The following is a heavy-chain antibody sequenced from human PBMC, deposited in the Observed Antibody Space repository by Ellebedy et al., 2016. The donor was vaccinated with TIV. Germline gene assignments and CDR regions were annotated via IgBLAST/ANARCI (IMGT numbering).Heavy chain of an antibody. J-gene: IGHJ4*02. Sequence: GESLKISXAASGFAFSSFYMSWVRQAPGKGLQWVSGISGTGDSTFYADSVKGRFTISRDNSKNTLYMEMNGLRVEDTAVYYCARDSSGSYVLDYWGQGTLVTVSS. D-gene: IGHD1-26*01. CDR3: ARDSSGSYVLDY. V-gene: IGHV3-23*01. CDR1: GFAFSSFY. CDR2: ISGTGDST.